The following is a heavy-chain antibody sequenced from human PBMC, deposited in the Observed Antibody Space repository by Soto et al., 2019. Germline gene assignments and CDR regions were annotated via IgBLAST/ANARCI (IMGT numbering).Heavy chain of an antibody. V-gene: IGHV1-69*13. CDR3: SRGVVVVAASQLGWFDD. J-gene: IGHJ5*02. Sequence: GASVTVSCKASGGTFSRDAISWVRQAPGQGLEWMGGIIPMFGTAKYAQKFQGRLTITADESTSTAYMELRRLRSEDTAVYYCSRGVVVVAASQLGWFDDWGQGTLVTVSS. D-gene: IGHD2-15*01. CDR1: GGTFSRDA. CDR2: IIPMFGTA.